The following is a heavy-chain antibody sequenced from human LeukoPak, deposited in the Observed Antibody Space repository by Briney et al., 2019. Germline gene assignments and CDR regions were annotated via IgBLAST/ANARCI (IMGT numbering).Heavy chain of an antibody. Sequence: SETLSLTCTVSGGSISSGDYYWSWIRQPPGKGLEWIGYIYYSGSTYYNPSLKSRVTISVDRSKNQFSLKLSSVTAADTAVYYCAREGSIVVVPAASPFDIWGQGTMVTVSS. V-gene: IGHV4-30-4*01. D-gene: IGHD2-2*01. CDR1: GGSISSGDYY. CDR2: IYYSGST. J-gene: IGHJ3*02. CDR3: AREGSIVVVPAASPFDI.